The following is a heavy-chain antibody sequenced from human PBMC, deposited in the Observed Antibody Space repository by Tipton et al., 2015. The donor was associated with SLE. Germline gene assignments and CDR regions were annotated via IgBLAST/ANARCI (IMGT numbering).Heavy chain of an antibody. J-gene: IGHJ3*01. Sequence: SLRLSCAASEFTFSSYWMSWVRQAPGKGLEWVANIKQDGSDKYYVDSVEGRFTISRDNAKNSLYLQMNSLRAEDTAVYYCATDTPRAFDFWGQGTMVTVSS. CDR3: ATDTPRAFDF. D-gene: IGHD2-15*01. V-gene: IGHV3-7*01. CDR2: IKQDGSDK. CDR1: EFTFSSYW.